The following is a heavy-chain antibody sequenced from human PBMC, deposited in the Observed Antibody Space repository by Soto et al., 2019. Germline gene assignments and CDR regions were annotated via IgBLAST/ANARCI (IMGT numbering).Heavy chain of an antibody. D-gene: IGHD3-16*01. V-gene: IGHV3-21*04. CDR3: ASWADAADEDYFHH. CDR2: ISSTSRFI. CDR1: ESIFNTYG. Sequence: GGSLRLSCAVPESIFNTYGFNWVRQAPGKGLEWVSYISSTSRFIYYADSVLGRFTISRDNAKTSLYLQMNNLRAEDTATYYCASWADAADEDYFHHWGQGTLVTVSS. J-gene: IGHJ1*01.